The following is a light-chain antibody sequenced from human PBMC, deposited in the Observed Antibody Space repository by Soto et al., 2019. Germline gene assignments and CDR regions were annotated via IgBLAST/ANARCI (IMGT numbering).Light chain of an antibody. CDR1: QSLLHSNGNHY. J-gene: IGKJ1*01. V-gene: IGKV2-28*01. Sequence: IVMTQSTLSLPVTPGEPASISCRSSQSLLHSNGNHYLDWYLQKPGQSPQLLIYLGSSRASGVPDRFSGSGSGTDFTLKISRVEADDVGVYYCMQALRNPWTFAQGTKVAI. CDR2: LGS. CDR3: MQALRNPWT.